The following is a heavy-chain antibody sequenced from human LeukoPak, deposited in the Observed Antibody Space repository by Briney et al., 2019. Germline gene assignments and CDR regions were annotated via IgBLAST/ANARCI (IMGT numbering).Heavy chain of an antibody. CDR1: GFIFVDYG. Sequence: GGSLRLSCAASGFIFVDYGMNWVRQAPGKGLVWVSRVNGDGSSRTYADSVKGRFTISRDDAKNTVYLQMNSLRAEDTAVYYCARAYYDILTGYYNYDSWGQGTLVTVSS. D-gene: IGHD3-9*01. V-gene: IGHV3-74*01. J-gene: IGHJ4*02. CDR3: ARAYYDILTGYYNYDS. CDR2: VNGDGSSR.